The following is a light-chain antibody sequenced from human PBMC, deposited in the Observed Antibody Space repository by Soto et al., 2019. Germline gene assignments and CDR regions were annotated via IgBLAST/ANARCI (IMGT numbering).Light chain of an antibody. Sequence: DIQMTQSPSTLSASVGDRVTITCRASQSISSWLAWYQQKPGKAPKLLIYKASSLESGVPSRFSGSGSGTEFILTISSLQPDDFSTYCCQQYNSYWTFGQGTKVEIK. CDR1: QSISSW. CDR3: QQYNSYWT. V-gene: IGKV1-5*03. CDR2: KAS. J-gene: IGKJ1*01.